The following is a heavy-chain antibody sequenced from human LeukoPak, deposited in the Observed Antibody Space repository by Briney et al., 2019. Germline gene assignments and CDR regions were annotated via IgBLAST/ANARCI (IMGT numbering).Heavy chain of an antibody. CDR1: GGSISSYY. D-gene: IGHD2-2*01. CDR3: TREHTVVVGFDYYYGMDV. J-gene: IGHJ6*02. Sequence: LSLTCTVSGGSISSYYWSWIRQPPGKGLEWVGFIRSKAYGGTTEYAASVKGRFTISRDDSKSIAYLQMNSLKTEDTAVYYCTREHTVVVGFDYYYGMDVWGQGTTVTVSS. V-gene: IGHV3-49*03. CDR2: IRSKAYGGTT.